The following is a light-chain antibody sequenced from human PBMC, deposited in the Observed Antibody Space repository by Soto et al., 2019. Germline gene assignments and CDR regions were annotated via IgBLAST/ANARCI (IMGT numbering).Light chain of an antibody. J-gene: IGKJ4*01. CDR3: QHRKTWPLT. CDR1: QTISSW. Sequence: IQLTQSPSCLSASVGDRVTITCRASQTISSWLAWYQQKPGKAPKLLIYKASTLKSGVPSRFSGSGSGTEFTLTISSLEPEDFAVYYCQHRKTWPLTFGGGTKVDIK. V-gene: IGKV1-5*03. CDR2: KAS.